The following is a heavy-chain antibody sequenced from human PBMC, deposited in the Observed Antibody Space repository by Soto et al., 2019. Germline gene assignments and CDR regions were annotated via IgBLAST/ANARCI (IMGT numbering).Heavy chain of an antibody. J-gene: IGHJ4*02. D-gene: IGHD7-27*01. CDR1: GGSISSGGYY. V-gene: IGHV4-31*03. CDR3: ARRKAKVSNLDY. Sequence: ASETLSLTCTVSGGSISSGGYYWSWIRQHPGKGLEWIGYIYYSGSTYYNPSLKSRVTISVDTSKNQFSLKLSSVTAADTAVYYCARRKAKVSNLDYWGQGTLVTVSS. CDR2: IYYSGST.